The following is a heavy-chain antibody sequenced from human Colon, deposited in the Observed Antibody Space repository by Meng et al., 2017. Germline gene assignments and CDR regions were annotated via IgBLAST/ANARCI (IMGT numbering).Heavy chain of an antibody. CDR1: GFSFSNFA. CDR3: AIEGVLAAAGTLDY. J-gene: IGHJ4*02. D-gene: IGHD6-13*01. CDR2: INISGGT. Sequence: GGSLRLSCAASGFSFSNFAMNWVRQAPGKGMEGVSVINISGGTTYADSVKGRFTMSRDNSKNTLYLQMTSLRAEDTALYYCAIEGVLAAAGTLDYWGQGTLVTVSS. V-gene: IGHV3-23*01.